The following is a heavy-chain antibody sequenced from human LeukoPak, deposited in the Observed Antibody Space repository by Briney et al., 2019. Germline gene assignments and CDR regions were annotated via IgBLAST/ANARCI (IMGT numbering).Heavy chain of an antibody. V-gene: IGHV3-30-3*01. CDR1: GFTFSSYA. CDR3: ARDKYPWRQLVGGSFDY. CDR2: ISYDGSNK. Sequence: NPGRSLRLSCAASGFTFSSYAMHWVRQAPGKGLEWVAVISYDGSNKYYADSVKGRFTISRDNSKNTLYLQMNSLRAEDTAVYYCARDKYPWRQLVGGSFDYWGQGTPVTVSS. D-gene: IGHD6-6*01. J-gene: IGHJ4*02.